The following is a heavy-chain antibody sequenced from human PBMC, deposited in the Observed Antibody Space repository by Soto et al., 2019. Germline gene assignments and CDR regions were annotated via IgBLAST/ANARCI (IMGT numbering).Heavy chain of an antibody. CDR3: AKDVRIVVVVAAKLDAFDI. Sequence: GGSLRLSCAASGFTFSSYAMSWVRQAPGKGLEWVSAISGSGGSTYYADSVKGRFTISRDNSKNTLYLQMNSLRAEDTAVYYCAKDVRIVVVVAAKLDAFDIWGQGTMVTVSS. J-gene: IGHJ3*02. CDR2: ISGSGGST. CDR1: GFTFSSYA. D-gene: IGHD2-15*01. V-gene: IGHV3-23*01.